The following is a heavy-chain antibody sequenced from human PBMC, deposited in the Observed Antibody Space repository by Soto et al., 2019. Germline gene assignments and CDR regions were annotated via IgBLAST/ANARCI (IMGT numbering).Heavy chain of an antibody. CDR1: GFTFSNAW. CDR2: IKSKTDGGTT. J-gene: IGHJ6*02. V-gene: IGHV3-15*07. D-gene: IGHD4-4*01. CDR3: TTVAVTRPNYYYYGMDV. Sequence: EVQLVESGGGLVKPGGSLRLSCAASGFTFSNAWMNWVRQAPGKGLEWVGRIKSKTDGGTTDYAAPVKGRFTISRDDSKNTLYLQMNSLKTEDTAVYDCTTVAVTRPNYYYYGMDVWGQGTTVTVSS.